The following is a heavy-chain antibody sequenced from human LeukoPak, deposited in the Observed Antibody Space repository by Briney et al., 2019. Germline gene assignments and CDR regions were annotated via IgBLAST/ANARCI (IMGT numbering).Heavy chain of an antibody. CDR2: IYSGGST. J-gene: IGHJ4*02. CDR1: GFTFSSNY. V-gene: IGHV3-66*02. CDR3: ASEVGATTTDY. D-gene: IGHD1-26*01. Sequence: GGSLRLSCAASGFTFSSNYMSWVRQAPGKGLEWVSVIYSGGSTYYSDSVKGRFTISRDNSKNTLYLQMNSLRAEDTAVYYCASEVGATTTDYWGQGTLVTVSS.